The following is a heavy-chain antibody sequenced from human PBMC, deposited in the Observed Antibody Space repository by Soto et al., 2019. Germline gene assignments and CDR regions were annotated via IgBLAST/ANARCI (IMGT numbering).Heavy chain of an antibody. CDR1: GFTFSSYG. D-gene: IGHD5-12*01. Sequence: QVQLVESGGGVVQPGRSLRLSCAASGFTFSSYGMHWVRQAPGKGLEWVAVIWYDGSNKWYADSVKGRFTISRDNSKNVLYLQMHSLRAEDTAVYSCARDRGYSGYDSPRFYYGMDVWGQGTTVTVSS. J-gene: IGHJ6*02. CDR2: IWYDGSNK. V-gene: IGHV3-33*01. CDR3: ARDRGYSGYDSPRFYYGMDV.